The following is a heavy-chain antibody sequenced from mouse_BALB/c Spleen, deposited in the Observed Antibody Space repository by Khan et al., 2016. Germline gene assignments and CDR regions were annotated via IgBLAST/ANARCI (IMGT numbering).Heavy chain of an antibody. Sequence: QVRLQQSGAELVRPGTSVKVSCTASGYAFTNYLIEWVKQRPGQGLEWIGVINPGSGGTNYNEKFKGKATLTADKSSSTAYMQLSSLTSDDSAHYSFARAEYYGSSGAYWGQGTLVTVSA. CDR1: GYAFTNYL. J-gene: IGHJ3*01. CDR2: INPGSGGT. CDR3: ARAEYYGSSGAY. V-gene: IGHV1-54*01. D-gene: IGHD1-1*01.